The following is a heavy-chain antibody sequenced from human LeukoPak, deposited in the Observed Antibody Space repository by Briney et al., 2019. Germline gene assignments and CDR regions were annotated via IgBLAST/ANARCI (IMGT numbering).Heavy chain of an antibody. D-gene: IGHD2-15*01. J-gene: IGHJ5*02. Sequence: SETQSLTCTVSGGSISSYYWSWIRQPPGKGLEWIGYIYYSGSTNCNPSLKSRVTISVDTSKNQFSLKLSSVTAADTAVYYCARVLVVVAATAIWFDPWGQGTLVTVSS. CDR2: IYYSGST. CDR3: ARVLVVVAATAIWFDP. CDR1: GGSISSYY. V-gene: IGHV4-59*01.